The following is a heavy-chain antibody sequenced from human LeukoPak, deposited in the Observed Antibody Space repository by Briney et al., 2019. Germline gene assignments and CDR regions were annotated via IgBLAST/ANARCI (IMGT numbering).Heavy chain of an antibody. CDR3: TRDPRRLDY. J-gene: IGHJ4*02. V-gene: IGHV3-23*01. CDR2: ISGSGSST. Sequence: GGSLRLSCAASGFTFSSYDMSWIRQAPGKGLEWVSVISGSGSSTYYADSVKGRFTISRDNSKSTMYLQMNSLRAEDTAVYYCTRDPRRLDYWGQGTLVTVSS. CDR1: GFTFSSYD.